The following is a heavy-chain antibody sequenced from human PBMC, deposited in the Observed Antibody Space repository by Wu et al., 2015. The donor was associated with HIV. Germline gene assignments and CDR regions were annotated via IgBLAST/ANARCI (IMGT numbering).Heavy chain of an antibody. V-gene: IGHV1-18*01. D-gene: IGHD3-22*01. CDR1: LHLTSHG. CDR3: ARSAYDSSGYFGW. J-gene: IGHJ4*02. Sequence: QVQXVQSGAEVKKPGPSVKVVLQGFWLHLTSHGISWVRQAPGQGLEWMGWISAYNGNTNYAQKLQGRVTMTTDTSTSTAYMELRSLRSDDTAVYYCARSAYDSSGYFGWWGQGTLVTVSS. CDR2: ISAYNGNT.